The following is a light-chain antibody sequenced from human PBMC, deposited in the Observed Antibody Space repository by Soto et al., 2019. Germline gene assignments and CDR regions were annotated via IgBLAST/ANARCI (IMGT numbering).Light chain of an antibody. CDR3: QQYGSSPPLT. CDR1: QSVSSH. CDR2: GAS. J-gene: IGKJ4*01. V-gene: IGKV3-20*01. Sequence: EIVLTQSPGTLSLSPGERATLSCRASQSVSSHLAWYQQKPGQAPRLLIYGASSRATGIPDRFSGSGSGTDFTLTISRPEPEDFAVYSCQQYGSSPPLTFGGGTKVDIK.